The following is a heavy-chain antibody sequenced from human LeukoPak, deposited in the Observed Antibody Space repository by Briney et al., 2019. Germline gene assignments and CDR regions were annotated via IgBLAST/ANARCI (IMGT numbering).Heavy chain of an antibody. CDR3: ARGGLIAAAGPHYYYYMDV. J-gene: IGHJ6*03. Sequence: SETLSLTCAVYGGSFSGYYWSWIRQPPGKGLEWIGEINHSGSTNYNPSLKSRVTISVDTSKNQFSLKLSSVTAADTAVYYCARGGLIAAAGPHYYYYMDVWGKGSTVSAS. CDR1: GGSFSGYY. V-gene: IGHV4-34*01. D-gene: IGHD6-13*01. CDR2: INHSGST.